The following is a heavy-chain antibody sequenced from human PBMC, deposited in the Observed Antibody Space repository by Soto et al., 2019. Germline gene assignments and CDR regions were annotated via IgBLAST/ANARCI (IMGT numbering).Heavy chain of an antibody. Sequence: ASVPVSCPASGSTFPSYAMHWVRQAPGQRLEWMGWINAGNGNTKYSQKFQGRVTITRDTSASTAYMELSSLRSEDTAVYYCARDSSNWWLPSSVWGQGTLVAVSS. CDR1: GSTFPSYA. J-gene: IGHJ4*02. D-gene: IGHD2-8*02. CDR3: ARDSSNWWLPSSV. V-gene: IGHV1-3*01. CDR2: INAGNGNT.